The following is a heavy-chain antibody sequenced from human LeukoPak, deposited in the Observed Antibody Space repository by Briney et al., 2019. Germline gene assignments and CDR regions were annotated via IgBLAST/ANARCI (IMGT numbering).Heavy chain of an antibody. D-gene: IGHD4-17*01. CDR2: ISGYNGNT. CDR3: AMAEAVTTPPRDY. Sequence: ASVKVSCKASGYTFTSYGFTWVRQAPGQGLEWMGWISGYNGNTNYAQKLQGRVTMTTDTSTSTASKELTSLRSDDMVLYDCAMAEAVTTPPRDYWGQGTLVTVSS. J-gene: IGHJ4*02. V-gene: IGHV1-18*03. CDR1: GYTFTSYG.